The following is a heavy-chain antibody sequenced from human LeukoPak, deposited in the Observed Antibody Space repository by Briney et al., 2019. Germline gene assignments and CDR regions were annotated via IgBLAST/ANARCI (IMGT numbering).Heavy chain of an antibody. CDR1: GYSFTSFW. Sequence: KNGESLKISCKASGYSFTSFWIGWVRQMPGKGLEWMGRIDPSDSHTNYSPSFQGHVTISADKSISTAYLQWSSMKASDTAMYYCARHVYCSSTSCYAAFDIWGQGTMVTVSS. D-gene: IGHD2-2*01. CDR3: ARHVYCSSTSCYAAFDI. V-gene: IGHV5-10-1*01. CDR2: IDPSDSHT. J-gene: IGHJ3*02.